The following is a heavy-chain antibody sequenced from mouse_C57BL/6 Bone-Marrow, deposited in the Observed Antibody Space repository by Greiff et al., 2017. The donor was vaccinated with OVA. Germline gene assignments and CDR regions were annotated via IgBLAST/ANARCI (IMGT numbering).Heavy chain of an antibody. CDR3: TTLDSSGPYAFAY. Sequence: VQLQQSGAELVRPGASVKLSCTASGFNIKDDYMHWVKQRPEQGLEWIGWIDPENGDTEYASKFQGKATITADTSSNTAYLQLSSLTSEDTAVYYGTTLDSSGPYAFAYWGQGTLVTVSA. J-gene: IGHJ3*01. CDR1: GFNIKDDY. D-gene: IGHD3-2*02. V-gene: IGHV14-4*01. CDR2: IDPENGDT.